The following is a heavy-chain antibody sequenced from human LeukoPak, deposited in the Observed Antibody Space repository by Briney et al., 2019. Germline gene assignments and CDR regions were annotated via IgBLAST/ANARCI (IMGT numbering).Heavy chain of an antibody. D-gene: IGHD4-17*01. CDR1: GFTFSSYW. J-gene: IGHJ4*02. Sequence: GGSLRLSCAASGFTFSSYWMNWVRQAPGKGLEWMANIKQDGSEKYYVDSVKGRLTISRDNAKNSLYLQMNSLRAEDTAVYYCARRGGDSRQYYFDYWGQGTLVTVSS. CDR3: ARRGGDSRQYYFDY. V-gene: IGHV3-7*01. CDR2: IKQDGSEK.